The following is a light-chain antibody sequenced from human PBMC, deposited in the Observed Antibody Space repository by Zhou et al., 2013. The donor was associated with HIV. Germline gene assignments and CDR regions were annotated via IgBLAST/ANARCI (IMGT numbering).Light chain of an antibody. V-gene: IGKV3-20*01. J-gene: IGKJ4*01. Sequence: EIVLTQSPATLSVSPGEGATLSCRASQSVSRNLAWYQQTTGQAPRLLIYGATTRATGIPDRFSGSGSGTDFTLTISRLEPEDFAVYYCQQYGSSPFTFGGGTKVEIK. CDR2: GAT. CDR1: QSVSRN. CDR3: QQYGSSPFT.